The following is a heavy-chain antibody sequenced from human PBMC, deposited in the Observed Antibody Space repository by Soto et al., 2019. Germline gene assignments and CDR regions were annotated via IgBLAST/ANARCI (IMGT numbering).Heavy chain of an antibody. CDR1: GFTFSSYA. D-gene: IGHD4-17*01. J-gene: IGHJ4*02. CDR3: AKNGRDTTLTTLDY. CDR2: ISGRGGGT. Sequence: EVQLLESGGGLVQSGGSLRLSYAASGFTFSSYAMSWVRQAPGKGLEWVSGISGRGGGTYYADSVKGRFTISRDNSKNTLYLQMNSLRAEDTAVYYCAKNGRDTTLTTLDYWAQGTLVTVSS. V-gene: IGHV3-23*01.